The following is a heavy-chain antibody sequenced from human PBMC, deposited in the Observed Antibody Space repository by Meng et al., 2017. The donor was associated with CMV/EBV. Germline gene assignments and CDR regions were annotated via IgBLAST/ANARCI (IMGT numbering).Heavy chain of an antibody. CDR2: IKQDGSEK. CDR3: ARDSGRGYCSGGSCYNPD. D-gene: IGHD2-15*01. Sequence: GESLKISCAASGFTFSSYWMSWVRQAPGKGLEWVANIKQDGSEKYYVDSVKGRFTISRDNAKNLLYLQMNSLRAEDTAVYYRARDSGRGYCSGGSCYNPDWGQGTTVTVSS. V-gene: IGHV3-7*01. CDR1: GFTFSSYW. J-gene: IGHJ6*02.